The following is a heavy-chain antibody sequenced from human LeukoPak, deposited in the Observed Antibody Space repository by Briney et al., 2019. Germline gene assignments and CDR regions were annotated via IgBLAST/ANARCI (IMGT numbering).Heavy chain of an antibody. CDR2: ISSSGSTI. CDR3: AKDRFRRIVVVMSPYYMDV. Sequence: GGSLRLSCAASGFTFSSYEMNWVRQAPGKGLEWVSYISSSGSTIYYADSVKGRFTISRDNSKNTLYLQMNSLRAEDTAVYYCAKDRFRRIVVVMSPYYMDVWGKGTTVTVSS. J-gene: IGHJ6*03. D-gene: IGHD3-22*01. V-gene: IGHV3-48*03. CDR1: GFTFSSYE.